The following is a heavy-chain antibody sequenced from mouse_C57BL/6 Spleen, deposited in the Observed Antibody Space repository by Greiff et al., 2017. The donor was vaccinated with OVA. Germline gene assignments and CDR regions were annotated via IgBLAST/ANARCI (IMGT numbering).Heavy chain of an antibody. J-gene: IGHJ2*01. CDR2: IDPSDSYT. Sequence: QVQLQQPGAELVRPGTSVKLSCKASGYTFTSYWMHWVKQRPGQGLEWIGVIDPSDSYTNYNQKFKGKATLTVDTSSSTAYMQLSSLTSDDSAVYYCAREDPYYFDYWGQGTTLTVSS. CDR1: GYTFTSYW. V-gene: IGHV1-59*01. CDR3: AREDPYYFDY.